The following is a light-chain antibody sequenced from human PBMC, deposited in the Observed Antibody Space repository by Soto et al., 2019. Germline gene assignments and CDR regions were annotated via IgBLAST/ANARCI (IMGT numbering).Light chain of an antibody. J-gene: IGKJ2*01. Sequence: EIVMTQSPATLSVSPGERATLSCRASQSVSSNLAWYQQKPGQAPRLLIYGASTRATGIPARFSGSGSGTEFTLTISSLQSEDFAVYYLHQYNNWPPYTFGQGTKVDIX. CDR2: GAS. V-gene: IGKV3-15*01. CDR3: HQYNNWPPYT. CDR1: QSVSSN.